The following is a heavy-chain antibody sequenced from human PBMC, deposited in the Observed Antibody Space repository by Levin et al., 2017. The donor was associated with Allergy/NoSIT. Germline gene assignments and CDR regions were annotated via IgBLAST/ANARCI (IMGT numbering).Heavy chain of an antibody. CDR1: GDSVPSSA. V-gene: IGHV6-1*01. J-gene: IGHJ4*02. CDR3: TRGYYYGL. CDR2: TYYRSKWYN. Sequence: SETLSLTCAISGDSVPSSAWNWIRQSPSRGLEWLGRTYYRSKWYNDYAVSVQSRLTINADTSKNQFSLQLDSVTPEDTAVYYCTRGYYYGLWGQGTLVTVSS. D-gene: IGHD3-10*01.